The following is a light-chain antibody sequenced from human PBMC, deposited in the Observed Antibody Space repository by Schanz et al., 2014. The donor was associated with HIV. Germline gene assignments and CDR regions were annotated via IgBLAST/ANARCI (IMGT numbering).Light chain of an antibody. Sequence: QSALTQPPSASGSPGQSVTISCTGTSGDVGGYDYVSWYQQHPGKAPKLVISGVDYRPSGVSSRFSGSKSGSAASLTISGLQAEDEADYYCNSYSHSNTYVFGSGTKLTVL. CDR2: GVD. CDR1: SGDVGGYDY. V-gene: IGLV2-14*01. J-gene: IGLJ1*01. CDR3: NSYSHSNTYV.